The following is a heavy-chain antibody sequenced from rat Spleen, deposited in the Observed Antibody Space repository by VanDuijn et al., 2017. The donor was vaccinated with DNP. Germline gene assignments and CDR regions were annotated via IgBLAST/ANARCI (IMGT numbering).Heavy chain of an antibody. CDR3: ARSQDRNYIDFDY. J-gene: IGHJ2*01. Sequence: EVQLQESGPGLVKPSQSLSLTCSVTGYSITSSYRWNWIRNFPGNKLEWMGYINSAGSTNYNPSIKSRLSNTRATAKNQFFLHVNSVTTEDTATYYCARSQDRNYIDFDYWGQGVMVTVSS. D-gene: IGHD1-2*01. CDR1: GYSITSSYR. CDR2: INSAGST. V-gene: IGHV3-3*01.